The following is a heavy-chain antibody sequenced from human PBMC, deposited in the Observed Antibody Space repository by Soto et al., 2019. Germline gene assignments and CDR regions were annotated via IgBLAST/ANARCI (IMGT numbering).Heavy chain of an antibody. V-gene: IGHV4-59*01. J-gene: IGHJ4*02. CDR2: IYFNGNT. D-gene: IGHD3-16*01. Sequence: SETLSLTCPVSVASFSKYYWTWIRQSPGKGLEWIGYIYFNGNTNYNPSLKRRVTMSIDTSKKQFSLNLSSVTAADTAVYYCASVTFGGIVLAHWGQGALV. CDR1: VASFSKYY. CDR3: ASVTFGGIVLAH.